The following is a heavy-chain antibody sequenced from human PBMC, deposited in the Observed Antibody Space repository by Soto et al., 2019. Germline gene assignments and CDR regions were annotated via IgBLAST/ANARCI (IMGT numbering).Heavy chain of an antibody. J-gene: IGHJ6*02. CDR1: GDSFTYFW. CDR3: AKQGGYYYYGMDA. D-gene: IGHD3-16*01. CDR2: IDPGDSNT. V-gene: IGHV5-10-1*01. Sequence: XESLTISFQGSGDSFTYFWISLVRQMPGKGLEWMGRIDPGDSNTIYSPSFQGHVTISVDKSSSTSYLQWGSLKASDTAIYYCAKQGGYYYYGMDAWGQGTTVTVPS.